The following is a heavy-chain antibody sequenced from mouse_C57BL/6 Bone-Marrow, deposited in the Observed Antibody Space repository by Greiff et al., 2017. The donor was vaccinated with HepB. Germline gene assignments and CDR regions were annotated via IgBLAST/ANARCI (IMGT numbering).Heavy chain of an antibody. D-gene: IGHD1-1*01. CDR2: ISSGSSTI. CDR3: ARPYYYGSSSWYFDF. J-gene: IGHJ1*03. V-gene: IGHV5-17*01. Sequence: EVKLMESGGGLVKPGGSLKLSCAASGFTFSDYGMHWVRQAPEKGLEWVAYISSGSSTIYYADTVKGRFTISRDNAKNTLFLQMTSLRSEDTAMYYCARPYYYGSSSWYFDFWGTGTTVTVSS. CDR1: GFTFSDYG.